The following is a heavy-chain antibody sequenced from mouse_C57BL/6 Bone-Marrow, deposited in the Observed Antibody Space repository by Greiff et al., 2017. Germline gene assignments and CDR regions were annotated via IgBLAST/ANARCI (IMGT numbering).Heavy chain of an antibody. CDR2: IHPSDSDT. J-gene: IGHJ3*01. CDR3: AINGPPFAY. CDR1: GYTFTSYW. Sequence: VKLMESGAELVKPGASVKVSCKASGYTFTSYWMHWVKQRPGQGLEWIGRIHPSDSDTNYNQKFKGKATLTVDKSSSTAYMQLSSLTSEDSAVYYCAINGPPFAYGGQGTLVTVSA. V-gene: IGHV1-74*01.